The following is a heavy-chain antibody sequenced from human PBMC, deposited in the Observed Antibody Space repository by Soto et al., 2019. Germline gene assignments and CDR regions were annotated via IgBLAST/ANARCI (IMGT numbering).Heavy chain of an antibody. V-gene: IGHV2-5*02. J-gene: IGHJ2*01. Sequence: QITLTESGPTLVKPTQTLTLTCTFSGFSLSTSGVGVGCIRQPPGKALEWLALIYWDDDKRYSPSLKSRLTXXKXXSKNQVVLTMTNMDPVDTATYYCAHRRGTVTIFDLWGRGTLVTVSS. D-gene: IGHD4-17*01. CDR3: AHRRGTVTIFDL. CDR1: GFSLSTSGVG. CDR2: IYWDDDK.